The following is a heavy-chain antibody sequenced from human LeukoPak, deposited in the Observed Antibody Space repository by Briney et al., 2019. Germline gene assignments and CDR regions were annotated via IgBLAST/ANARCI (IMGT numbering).Heavy chain of an antibody. CDR3: ARESTGFDY. J-gene: IGHJ4*02. CDR2: ISWKSGSI. V-gene: IGHV3-9*03. Sequence: GRSLRLSCAASGFTFDDYAMHWVRQAPGKGLEWGSGISWKSGSIVYADSVKGRFTISRDNAKNSLYLQMNSLRAEDMALYYCARESTGFDYWGQGTLVTVSS. D-gene: IGHD3-10*01. CDR1: GFTFDDYA.